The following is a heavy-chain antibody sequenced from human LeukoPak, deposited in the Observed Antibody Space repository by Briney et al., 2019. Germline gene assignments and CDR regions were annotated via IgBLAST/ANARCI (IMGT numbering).Heavy chain of an antibody. V-gene: IGHV4-59*01. CDR3: ARVGGYDFVPYYYYMDV. CDR1: GGSISSYY. J-gene: IGHJ6*03. CDR2: FYYSGST. D-gene: IGHD5-12*01. Sequence: SETLSLTCTVSGGSISSYYWSWIRQPPGKGLEWIGYFYYSGSTNYNPSLKSRVTISVDTSKNQFPLKLSSVTAADTAVYYCARVGGYDFVPYYYYMDVWGKGTTVTVSS.